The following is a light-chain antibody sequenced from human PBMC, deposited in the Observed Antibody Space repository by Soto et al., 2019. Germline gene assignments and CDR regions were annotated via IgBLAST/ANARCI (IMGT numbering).Light chain of an antibody. V-gene: IGKV1-5*01. CDR1: QSISTW. CDR3: QQHNGYSERM. Sequence: DIKMTQSPSTLSASEGDRVTITCRASQSISTWLAWYQQKPGKAPKLLIYGASSLASGVPSRFSGSGSGTEFTLTISSLQPDDFATYYCQQHNGYSERMFGQGTKVDI. J-gene: IGKJ1*01. CDR2: GAS.